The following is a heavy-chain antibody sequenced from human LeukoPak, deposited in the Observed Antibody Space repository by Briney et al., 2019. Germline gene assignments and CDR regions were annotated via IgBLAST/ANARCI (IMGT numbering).Heavy chain of an antibody. CDR1: GFTFSSFG. J-gene: IGHJ5*02. CDR3: ARETYYYDSSGYYWGSWFDP. V-gene: IGHV3-30*02. D-gene: IGHD3-22*01. CDR2: IRFDRSNK. Sequence: AGGSLRLSCGASGFTFSSFGMHWVRQAPGKGLEWVAFIRFDRSNKYYADSVKGRFTISRDNSKNTLFLQVNSLRAEDTAVYYCARETYYYDSSGYYWGSWFDPWGQGTLVTVSS.